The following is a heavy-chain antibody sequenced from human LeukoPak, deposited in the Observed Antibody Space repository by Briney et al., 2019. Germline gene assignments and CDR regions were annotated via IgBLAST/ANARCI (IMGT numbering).Heavy chain of an antibody. CDR1: GGSISSGSYY. CDR3: ARGVGYYYDSSGYHDY. Sequence: SQTLSLPCTVSGGSISSGSYYWSRIRQPAGKGVEGIGRIYTSGSTNYNPSLKSRVTISVDTSKNQFSLKLSSVTAADTAVYYCARGVGYYYDSSGYHDYWGQGTLVTVSS. V-gene: IGHV4-61*02. D-gene: IGHD3-22*01. J-gene: IGHJ4*02. CDR2: IYTSGST.